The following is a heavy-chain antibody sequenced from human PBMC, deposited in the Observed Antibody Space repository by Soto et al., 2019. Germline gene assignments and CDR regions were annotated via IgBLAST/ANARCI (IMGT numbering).Heavy chain of an antibody. CDR3: AGGAVVVAATPSWFDP. Sequence: GGSLRLSCAASGFAFSSYSMNWVRQAPGKGLEWVSSISSSSSYIYYADSVKGRFTISRDNAKNSLYPQMNSLRAEDTAVYYCAGGAVVVAATPSWFDPWGQGTLVTVSS. D-gene: IGHD2-15*01. CDR2: ISSSSSYI. V-gene: IGHV3-21*01. J-gene: IGHJ5*02. CDR1: GFAFSSYS.